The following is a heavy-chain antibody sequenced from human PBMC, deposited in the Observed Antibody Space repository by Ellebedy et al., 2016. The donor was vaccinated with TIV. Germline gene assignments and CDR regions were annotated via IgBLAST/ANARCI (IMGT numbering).Heavy chain of an antibody. CDR3: ARHAIVGATSWIDP. V-gene: IGHV4-39*01. CDR2: IYYSGTT. J-gene: IGHJ5*02. CDR1: GGSISSSSYY. D-gene: IGHD1-26*01. Sequence: SETLSLTXTVSGGSISSSSYYWGWIRQPPGKGLEWIGSIYYSGTTYYNPSLKSRVTISVHTSKNQFSLKLSSVTAADTAVYYCARHAIVGATSWIDPWGQGTLVTVSS.